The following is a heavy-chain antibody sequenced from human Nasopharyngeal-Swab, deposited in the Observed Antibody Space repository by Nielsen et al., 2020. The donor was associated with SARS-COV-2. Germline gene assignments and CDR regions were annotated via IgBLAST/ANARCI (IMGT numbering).Heavy chain of an antibody. V-gene: IGHV3-30-3*01. Sequence: GGSLRLSCAASGFTFSSYAMHWVRQAPGKGLEWVAVISYDGSNKYYADSVKGRFTISRDNSKNTLYLQMNSLRAEDTAVCYCARDESGSSSFDYWGQGTLVTVSS. J-gene: IGHJ4*02. CDR3: ARDESGSSSFDY. CDR1: GFTFSSYA. D-gene: IGHD1-26*01. CDR2: ISYDGSNK.